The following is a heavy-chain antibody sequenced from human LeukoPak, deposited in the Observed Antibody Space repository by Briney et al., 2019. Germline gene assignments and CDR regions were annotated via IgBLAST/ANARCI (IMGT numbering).Heavy chain of an antibody. Sequence: SETLSLTCAVYGGSFSGYYWSWIRQPPGKGLEWIGEINHSGSTNYNPSLKSRVTISGDTSKNQFSLKLSSVTAADTAVYYCARAHYYGSGSLRYWGQGTLVTVSS. CDR3: ARAHYYGSGSLRY. D-gene: IGHD3-10*01. CDR1: GGSFSGYY. CDR2: INHSGST. V-gene: IGHV4-34*01. J-gene: IGHJ4*02.